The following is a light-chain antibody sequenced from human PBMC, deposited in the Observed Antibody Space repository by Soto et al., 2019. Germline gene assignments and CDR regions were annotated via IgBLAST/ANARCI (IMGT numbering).Light chain of an antibody. CDR3: QLYGSSPLYT. V-gene: IGKV3-20*01. CDR1: ESVSTSW. CDR2: GTS. J-gene: IGKJ2*01. Sequence: ENVLTQSPGTLSLSPGERATLSCRTSESVSTSWLAWYQQKPGQAPRLLIYGTSSRATGIPDRFSGSGSGTDFTLTISRLEPEDFAVYYCQLYGSSPLYTFAQGTKVEIK.